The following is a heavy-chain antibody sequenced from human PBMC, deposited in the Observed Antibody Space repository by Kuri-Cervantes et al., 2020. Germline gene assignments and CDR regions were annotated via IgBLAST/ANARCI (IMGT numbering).Heavy chain of an antibody. Sequence: ESLKISCAVSGYSISSGYYWGWIRQPPGKGLEWIGSIYHSGSTYYNPSLKSRVTISVDTSKNQFSLKLSSVTAADTAVYYCARRSKDTSMVTFDDYWGQGTLVTVSS. J-gene: IGHJ4*02. CDR1: GYSISSGYY. D-gene: IGHD5-18*01. V-gene: IGHV4-38-2*01. CDR2: IYHSGST. CDR3: ARRSKDTSMVTFDDY.